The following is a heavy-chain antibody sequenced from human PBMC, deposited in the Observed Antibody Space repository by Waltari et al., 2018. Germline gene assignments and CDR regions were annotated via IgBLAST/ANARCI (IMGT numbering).Heavy chain of an antibody. CDR2: VNPRSGDT. Sequence: QIQLVQSGAEVKKPGASVKVSCKPSGYIFTAYYVHWLRQAPGQGLEWMGKVNPRSGDTTYAQKFQDRVTLISDTYINTAYMEVTRLTSDDTAVYYCARDRASLGHPMSREFDYWGRGTLVTVS. CDR1: GYIFTAYY. CDR3: ARDRASLGHPMSREFDY. V-gene: IGHV1-2*02. D-gene: IGHD3-10*02. J-gene: IGHJ4*02.